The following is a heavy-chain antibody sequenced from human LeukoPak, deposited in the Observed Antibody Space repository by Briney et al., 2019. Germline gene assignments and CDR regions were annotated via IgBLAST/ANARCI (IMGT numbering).Heavy chain of an antibody. CDR2: ISSRSSST. J-gene: IGHJ4*02. D-gene: IGHD6-13*01. CDR1: GFTFSDYY. Sequence: PGGSLRLSCAASGFTFSDYYMSWIRQAPGKGLEWVSYISSRSSSTNYAESVKGRFTISRDNAQNPLFLQMNSLRAEDTAVYYCASYGTPGIAAAIDHWGQGTLVTVSS. CDR3: ASYGTPGIAAAIDH. V-gene: IGHV3-11*03.